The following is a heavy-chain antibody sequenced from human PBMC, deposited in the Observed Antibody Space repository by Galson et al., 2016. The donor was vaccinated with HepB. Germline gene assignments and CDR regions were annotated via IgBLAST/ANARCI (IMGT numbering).Heavy chain of an antibody. D-gene: IGHD2-21*02. CDR1: GGSIRSYY. CDR3: ARGGDPDYFDY. V-gene: IGHV4-59*01. CDR2: MYYSGST. Sequence: SETLSLTCTVSGGSIRSYYWSWIRQPPGKGLEWIGHMYYSGSTNFNPSLKSRVTISGDKSKNQFSLKVTSVTAADTAVYYCARGGDPDYFDYWGQGTLVTVSS. J-gene: IGHJ4*02.